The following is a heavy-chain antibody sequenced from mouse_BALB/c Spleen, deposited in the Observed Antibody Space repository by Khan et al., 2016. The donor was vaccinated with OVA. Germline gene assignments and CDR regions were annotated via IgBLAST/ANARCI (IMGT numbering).Heavy chain of an antibody. CDR3: ARDGLRGVAMDY. CDR1: GYTFTSYD. CDR2: IYPGDGTT. D-gene: IGHD2-4*01. V-gene: IGHV1S56*01. J-gene: IGHJ4*01. Sequence: VQLQESGPELVKPGALVKISCKASGYTFTSYDINWVKQRPGQGLEWIGWIYPGDGTTKYNENFKGKATLTADISTSTAYMQLSSLTSGLSSVYFCARDGLRGVAMDYWGQGTSVTVSS.